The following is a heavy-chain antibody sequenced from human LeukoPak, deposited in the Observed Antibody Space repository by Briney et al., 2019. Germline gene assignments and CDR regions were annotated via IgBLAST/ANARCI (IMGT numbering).Heavy chain of an antibody. V-gene: IGHV4-59*01. J-gene: IGHJ4*02. Sequence: SETLSLTCTVSGVSISTYYCSWIRQPPGTGLEWIGYIYYSGSTNYNPSLKSRVTISVDTSKKQFSLKLSSVTAADTAVYYCARVVGRVQYSSGWGGFDYWGQGTLVTVSS. D-gene: IGHD6-19*01. CDR3: ARVVGRVQYSSGWGGFDY. CDR2: IYYSGST. CDR1: GVSISTYY.